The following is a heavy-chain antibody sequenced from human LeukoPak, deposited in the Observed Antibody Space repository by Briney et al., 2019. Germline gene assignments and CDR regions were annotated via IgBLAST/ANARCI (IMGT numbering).Heavy chain of an antibody. V-gene: IGHV4-59*12. CDR1: GGSMSSYY. D-gene: IGHD2-15*01. CDR3: ARDYPPHGYCGGGSCYSPTGDY. CDR2: IYYSGSI. J-gene: IGHJ4*02. Sequence: SETLSLTCTVSGGSMSSYYWSWIRQPPGKGLEWIGYIYYSGSINYNPSLKSRVTISVDTSKNQFSLKLSSVTAADTAVYYCARDYPPHGYCGGGSCYSPTGDYWGQGTLVTVSS.